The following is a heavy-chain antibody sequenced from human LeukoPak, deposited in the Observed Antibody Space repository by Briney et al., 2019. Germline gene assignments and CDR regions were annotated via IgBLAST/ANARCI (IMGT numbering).Heavy chain of an antibody. D-gene: IGHD6-13*01. J-gene: IGHJ6*03. CDR3: ARVSRDSSSWYPGYYYYYMDV. Sequence: GGSLRLSCAASGFTFGSYSMNWVRQAPGKGLEWVSYISSSSSTIYYADSVKGRFTISRDNAKNSLYLQMNSLRAEDTAVYYCARVSRDSSSWYPGYYYYYMDVWGKGTTVTVSS. CDR2: ISSSSSTI. CDR1: GFTFGSYS. V-gene: IGHV3-48*04.